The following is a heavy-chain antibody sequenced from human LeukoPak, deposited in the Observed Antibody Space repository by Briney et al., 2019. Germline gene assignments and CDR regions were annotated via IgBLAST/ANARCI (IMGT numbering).Heavy chain of an antibody. Sequence: GGSLRLSCAASGFTFSTYNMNWVRQAPGKGLEWVSYISTSSITIYYADPVKGRFTISRDNAKNSLYLQMNSLRAEDTAVYYCARLGTTVTDDWFDPWGQGTLVTVSS. CDR3: ARLGTTVTDDWFDP. CDR1: GFTFSTYN. J-gene: IGHJ5*02. D-gene: IGHD4-17*01. V-gene: IGHV3-48*04. CDR2: ISTSSITI.